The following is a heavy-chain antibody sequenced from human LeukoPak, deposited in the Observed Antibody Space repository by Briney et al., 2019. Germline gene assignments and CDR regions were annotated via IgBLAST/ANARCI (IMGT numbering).Heavy chain of an antibody. Sequence: GGSLRLSCAASGFTFSDYYMSWIRQAPGKGLEWVSYISNSGSTIYYADSLKGRFTVSRDNAKNSLYLQMNSLRDEDTAVYYCARDPRTVRIWGQGTLVTVSS. CDR3: ARDPRTVRI. V-gene: IGHV3-11*04. J-gene: IGHJ4*02. D-gene: IGHD1-1*01. CDR1: GFTFSDYY. CDR2: ISNSGSTI.